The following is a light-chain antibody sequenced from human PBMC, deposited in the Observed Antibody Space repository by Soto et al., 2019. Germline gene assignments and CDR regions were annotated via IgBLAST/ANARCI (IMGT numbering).Light chain of an antibody. J-gene: IGKJ3*01. CDR2: GAS. Sequence: EVVLTHSPATRCVSALGTVTLSCGSIHSILTNVAWDQQIPGQAPRLLVYGASTRSTGVPARFSGSWSGIEFTLTITSLQSEDSEFYHCQKYFKWHLTWPFATRNXVDIK. CDR3: QKYFKWHLTWP. CDR1: HSILTN. V-gene: IGKV3-15*01.